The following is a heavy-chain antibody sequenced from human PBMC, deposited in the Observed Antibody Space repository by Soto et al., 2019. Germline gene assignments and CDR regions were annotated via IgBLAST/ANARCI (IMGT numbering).Heavy chain of an antibody. Sequence: GGSLRLSCAVSGFTFSDHAMAWVRQAPGKGLEWVATTSNNGDRTFYADSVRGRFTVSRDRSNNTLYLQMNSLRAEDTAVYFCARPPLYSNGGYFDSWGQGTLVTVSS. CDR1: GFTFSDHA. V-gene: IGHV3-23*01. J-gene: IGHJ4*02. CDR3: ARPPLYSNGGYFDS. CDR2: TSNNGDRT. D-gene: IGHD6-19*01.